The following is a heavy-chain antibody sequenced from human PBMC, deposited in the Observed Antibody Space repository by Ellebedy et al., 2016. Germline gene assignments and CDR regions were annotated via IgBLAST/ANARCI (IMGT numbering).Heavy chain of an antibody. CDR3: AREGGAVAGTFDY. J-gene: IGHJ4*02. V-gene: IGHV4-61*01. CDR1: GGSVSSGSYY. CDR2: IYYSGST. D-gene: IGHD6-19*01. Sequence: GSLRLXXTVSGGSVSSGSYYWSWIRQPPGKGLEWIGYIYYSGSTNYNPSLKSRVTISVDTSKNQFSLKLSSVTAADTAVYYCAREGGAVAGTFDYWGQGTLVTVSS.